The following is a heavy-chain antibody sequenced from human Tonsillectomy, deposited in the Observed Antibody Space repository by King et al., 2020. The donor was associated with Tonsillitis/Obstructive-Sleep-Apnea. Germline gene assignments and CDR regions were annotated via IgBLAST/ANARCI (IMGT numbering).Heavy chain of an antibody. J-gene: IGHJ3*02. CDR3: ASRKKGYCTNGVCSNDAFDI. CDR2: ISSSSSYI. D-gene: IGHD2-8*01. Sequence: VQLVESGGGLVKPGGSLRLSCAASGFTFSSYSMNWVRQAPGKGLEWVSSISSSSSYIYYADSVKGRFTISRDNAKNSLYLQMNSLRAEDTAVYYCASRKKGYCTNGVCSNDAFDIWGQGTMVTVSS. V-gene: IGHV3-21*01. CDR1: GFTFSSYS.